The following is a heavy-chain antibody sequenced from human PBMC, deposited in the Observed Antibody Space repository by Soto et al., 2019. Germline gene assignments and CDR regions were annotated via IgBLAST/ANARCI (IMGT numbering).Heavy chain of an antibody. V-gene: IGHV1-69*11. CDR1: GGSFTSYG. J-gene: IGHJ6*02. CDR3: ARVTYGQVFYYNGMDV. CDR2: IIPVLATA. D-gene: IGHD3-10*01. Sequence: QVQLVQSGAEVKKPGSSVKVSCKASGGSFTSYGVSWVRQAPGQGLEWMGGIIPVLATANYTQKFQGRVPITADESTTTVYMELSSMRSEDTALYYWARVTYGQVFYYNGMDVWGQGTTVTVSS.